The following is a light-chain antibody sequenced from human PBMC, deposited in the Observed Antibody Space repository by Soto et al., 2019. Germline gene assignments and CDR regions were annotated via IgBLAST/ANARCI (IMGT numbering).Light chain of an antibody. CDR3: QESATTRWA. CDR1: QNITNF. J-gene: IGKJ1*01. Sequence: DIQMTQSPSSLSASVGDRVTIACRASQNITNFLNWYQHNPGKAPNLLIFAASHLQSGVSSRFSGSGSGTDFTLTISSLHPEDFATFYRQESATTRWAFGQGTKVEIK. CDR2: AAS. V-gene: IGKV1-39*01.